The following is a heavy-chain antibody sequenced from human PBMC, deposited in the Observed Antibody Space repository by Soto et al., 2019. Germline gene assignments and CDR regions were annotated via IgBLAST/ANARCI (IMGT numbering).Heavy chain of an antibody. Sequence: PSETLSLTCAVSGGSISSGGYSWSWIRQPPGKGLEWIGYIYHSGSTYYNPSLKSRVTISVDRSKNQFSLKLSSVTAADTAVYYCARGGVNWFDPWGQGTLVTVSS. J-gene: IGHJ5*02. CDR3: ARGGVNWFDP. V-gene: IGHV4-30-2*01. CDR1: GGSISSGGYS. D-gene: IGHD1-26*01. CDR2: IYHSGST.